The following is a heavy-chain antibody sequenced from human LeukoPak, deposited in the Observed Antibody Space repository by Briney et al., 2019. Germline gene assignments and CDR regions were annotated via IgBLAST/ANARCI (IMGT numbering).Heavy chain of an antibody. CDR1: GFTFSSYS. V-gene: IGHV3-48*04. J-gene: IGHJ4*02. CDR3: ARDLSRGRGYSYALGENLDY. Sequence: GGSLRLSCAASGFTFSSYSMNWVRQAPGKGLEWVSYISSSSSTIYYADSVKGRFTISRDNAKNSLYLQMNSLRAEDTAVYYCARDLSRGRGYSYALGENLDYWGQGTLVTVSS. D-gene: IGHD5-18*01. CDR2: ISSSSSTI.